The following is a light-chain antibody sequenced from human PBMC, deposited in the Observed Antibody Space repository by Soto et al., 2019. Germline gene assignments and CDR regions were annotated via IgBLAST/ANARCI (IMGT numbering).Light chain of an antibody. V-gene: IGKV3-20*01. Sequence: ENGLTQSPGTLSLSPGERATLSCRASQSVSSSYLAWYQQKPGQAPRLLIYGASSRATGIPDRFSGSGSGTDFTLTISRLEPEDFAVYYCQQYGSSQTYGQGTKVDIK. CDR1: QSVSSSY. J-gene: IGKJ1*01. CDR3: QQYGSSQT. CDR2: GAS.